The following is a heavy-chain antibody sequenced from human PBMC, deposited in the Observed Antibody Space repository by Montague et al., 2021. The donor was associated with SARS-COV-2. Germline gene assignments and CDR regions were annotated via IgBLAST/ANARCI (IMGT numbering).Heavy chain of an antibody. Sequence: SETLSLTCTVSGGSLSGHHWGWIRQHPGKGLEWIGYIFHSGNTNYNPSLKSRVTTSVDTSKNQFSLRLTSVTAADTAVYYCARLNWDNDSVFDSWGQGAVVAVSS. V-gene: IGHV4-59*11. CDR3: ARLNWDNDSVFDS. CDR1: GGSLSGHH. J-gene: IGHJ4*02. CDR2: IFHSGNT. D-gene: IGHD1/OR15-1a*01.